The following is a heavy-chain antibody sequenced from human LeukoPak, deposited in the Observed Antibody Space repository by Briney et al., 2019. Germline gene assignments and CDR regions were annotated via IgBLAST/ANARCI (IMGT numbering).Heavy chain of an antibody. CDR2: IYHSGST. J-gene: IGHJ5*02. V-gene: IGHV4-38-2*02. CDR1: GYSISSGYY. CDR3: ARSTGEWFDP. D-gene: IGHD7-27*01. Sequence: SETLSLTCTVSGYSISSGYYWGWIRQPPGKGLEWIGSIYHSGSTYYNPSLKSRVTISVDTSKNRFSLKLSSVTAADTAVYYCARSTGEWFDPWGQGTLVTVSS.